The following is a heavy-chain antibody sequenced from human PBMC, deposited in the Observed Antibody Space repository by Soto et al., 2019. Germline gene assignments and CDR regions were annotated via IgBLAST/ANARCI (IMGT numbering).Heavy chain of an antibody. J-gene: IGHJ6*02. Sequence: GASVKVSCKASGYTFTGYYMHWVRQAPGQGLEWMGWINPNSGGTNYAQKFQGWVTMTRDTSISTAYMELSRLRSDDTAVYYCARDKYWSYFYGMDVWGQGTTVTVSS. CDR2: INPNSGGT. CDR1: GYTFTGYY. D-gene: IGHD2-8*02. CDR3: ARDKYWSYFYGMDV. V-gene: IGHV1-2*04.